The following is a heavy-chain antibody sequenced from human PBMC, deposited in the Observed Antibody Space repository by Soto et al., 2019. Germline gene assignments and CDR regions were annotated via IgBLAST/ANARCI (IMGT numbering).Heavy chain of an antibody. V-gene: IGHV3-30*18. Sequence: GGSLRLSCAASGFTFSSYGMHWVRQAPGKGLEWVAVISYDGSNKYYADSVKGRFTISRDNSKNTLYLQMNSLRAEDTAVYYCAKEYYYDSSGPIDYWGQGTLVTGSS. CDR2: ISYDGSNK. CDR1: GFTFSSYG. D-gene: IGHD3-22*01. CDR3: AKEYYYDSSGPIDY. J-gene: IGHJ4*02.